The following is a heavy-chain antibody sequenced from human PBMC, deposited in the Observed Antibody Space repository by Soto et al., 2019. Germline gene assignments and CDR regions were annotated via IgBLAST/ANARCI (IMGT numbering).Heavy chain of an antibody. Sequence: PSETLSLTCTVSGGSISSSSYYWGWIRQPPGKGLEWIGSIYYSGSTYYNPSLKSRVTISVDTSKNQFSLKLSSVTAADTAVYYWARVRPGYYYGSSGNDFWGQGTLVTVSS. CDR2: IYYSGST. V-gene: IGHV4-39*01. CDR1: GGSISSSSYY. J-gene: IGHJ4*02. D-gene: IGHD3-22*01. CDR3: ARVRPGYYYGSSGNDF.